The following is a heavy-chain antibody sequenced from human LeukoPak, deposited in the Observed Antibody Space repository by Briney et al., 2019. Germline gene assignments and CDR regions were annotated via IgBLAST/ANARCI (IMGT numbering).Heavy chain of an antibody. CDR3: ARGVYSGYGTYFDY. D-gene: IGHD5-12*01. CDR1: GGSISSYY. CDR2: IYYSGST. V-gene: IGHV4-59*01. J-gene: IGHJ4*02. Sequence: SETLSLTCTVSGGSISSYYWSWIRQPPGKGLEWIGYIYYSGSTNYNPSLKSRVTISVDTSKNQFSLKLSSVTAADTAVYYCARGVYSGYGTYFDYWGQGTLVTVSS.